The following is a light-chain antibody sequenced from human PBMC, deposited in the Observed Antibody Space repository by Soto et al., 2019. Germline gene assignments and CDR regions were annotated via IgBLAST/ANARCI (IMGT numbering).Light chain of an antibody. CDR3: QQYNNWLS. V-gene: IGKV3-15*01. Sequence: EIVMTQSPATLSVSPGETVTLSCRASQSVMTNLAWYQHKPGQSPRLLIYGASKRATIFPARFSGSGSGTEFTLTINSLQSEDFAVYYCQQYNNWLSFGQGTRLEIK. CDR2: GAS. J-gene: IGKJ5*01. CDR1: QSVMTN.